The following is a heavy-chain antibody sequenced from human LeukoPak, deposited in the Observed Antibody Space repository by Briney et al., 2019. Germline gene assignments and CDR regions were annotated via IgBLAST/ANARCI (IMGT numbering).Heavy chain of an antibody. D-gene: IGHD2-2*01. CDR3: AKDRIVVVPAAIAPVDY. V-gene: IGHV3-23*01. Sequence: GGSLRLSCAASGFTFSSYGMSWVRQAPGKGLEWVSAISGSGGSTYYVDSVKGRFTISRDNSKNTLYLQMNSLRAEDTAVYYCAKDRIVVVPAAIAPVDYWGQGTQVTVSS. J-gene: IGHJ4*02. CDR1: GFTFSSYG. CDR2: ISGSGGST.